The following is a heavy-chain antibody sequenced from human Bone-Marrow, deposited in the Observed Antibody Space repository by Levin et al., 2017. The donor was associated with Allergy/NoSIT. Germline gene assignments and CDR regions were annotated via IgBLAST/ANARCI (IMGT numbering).Heavy chain of an antibody. CDR2: LWYDGSYQ. D-gene: IGHD4-23*01. Sequence: QAGGSLRLSCTASGFNFRSYGMYWVRQAPGKGLEWVAGLWYDGSYQYYADSVKGRFTISRDNPKRTLYLQMNNLRAEDTAVYYCAKSLGGGNSPAGFDFWGQGALVTVSS. J-gene: IGHJ4*02. CDR3: AKSLGGGNSPAGFDF. CDR1: GFNFRSYG. V-gene: IGHV3-33*06.